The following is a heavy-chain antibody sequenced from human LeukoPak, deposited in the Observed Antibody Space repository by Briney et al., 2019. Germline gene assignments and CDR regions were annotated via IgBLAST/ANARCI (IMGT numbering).Heavy chain of an antibody. V-gene: IGHV3-23*01. CDR2: ISGSGGST. CDR3: ARDFFAFDI. J-gene: IGHJ3*02. CDR1: GFTFSSSA. D-gene: IGHD3-3*01. Sequence: GGSLRLSCAASGFTFSSSAMSWVRQAPGKGLEWVSSISGSGGSTYYADSVKGRFTISRDNSKNTLYLQMNSLRAEDTAVYYCARDFFAFDIWGQGTMVTVSS.